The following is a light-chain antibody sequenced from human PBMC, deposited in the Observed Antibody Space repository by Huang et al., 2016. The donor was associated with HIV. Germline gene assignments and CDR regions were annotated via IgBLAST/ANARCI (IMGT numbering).Light chain of an antibody. CDR2: GAS. Sequence: EIVLTQSPGTLSLSPGERTTLSCRASQSVSSGYLAWYQQKPGQAPRLLIYGASTRATGIPGRFSGSGSGTDCTLTISRLQPEDFAVYYCQQYGSSPGTFGQGTKVEVK. J-gene: IGKJ1*01. CDR3: QQYGSSPGT. CDR1: QSVSSGY. V-gene: IGKV3-20*01.